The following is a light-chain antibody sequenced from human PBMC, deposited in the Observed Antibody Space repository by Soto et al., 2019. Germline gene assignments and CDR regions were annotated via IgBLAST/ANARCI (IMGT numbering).Light chain of an antibody. V-gene: IGLV2-14*03. CDR2: DVT. J-gene: IGLJ2*01. Sequence: QSALTQPASVSGSPGRSVTISCTGSSSDVGDFNYVSWYQHLPGRAPKLIIYDVTNRPSGISYRFSASKSGRTASLTISGLQAEDAADYYCSSYSSSPTHVVFGGGTQLTVL. CDR1: SSDVGDFNY. CDR3: SSYSSSPTHVV.